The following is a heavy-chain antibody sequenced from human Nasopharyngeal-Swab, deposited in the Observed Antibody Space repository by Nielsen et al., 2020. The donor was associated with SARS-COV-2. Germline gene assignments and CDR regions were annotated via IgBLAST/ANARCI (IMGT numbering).Heavy chain of an antibody. D-gene: IGHD3-22*01. V-gene: IGHV3-11*04. CDR3: ARGDDTTDYYETFDY. J-gene: IGHJ4*02. Sequence: GESLKISCAASAFTFGNYYMTWIRQAPGKGLEWVSYISGTGYTVYYADSVKGRFTISRDNAKNSLYLQMNSLRAEDTAVYYCARGDDTTDYYETFDYWGQGTLVTVSS. CDR2: ISGTGYTV. CDR1: AFTFGNYY.